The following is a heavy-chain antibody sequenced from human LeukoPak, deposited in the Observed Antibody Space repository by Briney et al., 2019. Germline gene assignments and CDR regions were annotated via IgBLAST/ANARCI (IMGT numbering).Heavy chain of an antibody. CDR1: GGSISIYY. V-gene: IGHV4-59*08. CDR2: IYYSGST. D-gene: IGHD3-22*01. J-gene: IGHJ4*02. CDR3: AAAGGNYYDSSGYYLDY. Sequence: SETLSLTCTVSGGSISIYYWSWIRQPPGKGLEWIGYIYYSGSTNYNPSLKSRVTISVDTSKDQFSLKLSSVTAADTAVYYCAAAGGNYYDSSGYYLDYWGQGTLVTVSS.